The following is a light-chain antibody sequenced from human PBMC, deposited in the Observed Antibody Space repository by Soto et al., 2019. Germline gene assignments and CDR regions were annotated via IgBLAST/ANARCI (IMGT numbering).Light chain of an antibody. V-gene: IGKV1-39*01. CDR3: QQSYNSPPIT. Sequence: DIQMTQSPFSMSESVGDRVTITCRAGQSIFSSLNWYQHKPGKAPKLLIYAASTLQSGVPSRFRGSGYGTDFALTISSLTPEDFATYYCQQSYNSPPITFGQGTRLEIK. J-gene: IGKJ5*01. CDR1: QSIFSS. CDR2: AAS.